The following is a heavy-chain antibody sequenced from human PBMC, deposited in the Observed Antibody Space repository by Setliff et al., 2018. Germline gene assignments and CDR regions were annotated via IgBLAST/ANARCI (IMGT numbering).Heavy chain of an antibody. CDR3: ARDREYCSRTSCDIDY. Sequence: ASVKVSCKASVGTFSSYAMHWVRQAPGQRLEWMGWINGGNGNTKYSQKFQGRITITRDTSASTAYMEMSSLRSEDTSVYYCARDREYCSRTSCDIDYWGQGALVTVSS. CDR1: VGTFSSYA. CDR2: INGGNGNT. V-gene: IGHV1-3*01. J-gene: IGHJ4*02. D-gene: IGHD2-2*02.